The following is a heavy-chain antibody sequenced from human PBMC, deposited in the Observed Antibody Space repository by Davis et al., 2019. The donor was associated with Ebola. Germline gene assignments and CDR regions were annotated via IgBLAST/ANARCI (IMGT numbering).Heavy chain of an antibody. Sequence: GESLKISCAASGFTFSSYSMNWVRQAPGKGLEWVSSITVTSNYTYYADSVKGRFTISRDNAKNSLYLQMKSLRAEDTAVYYCARRNWFDPWGQGTLVTVSS. V-gene: IGHV3-21*01. CDR2: ITVTSNYT. J-gene: IGHJ5*02. CDR3: ARRNWFDP. CDR1: GFTFSSYS.